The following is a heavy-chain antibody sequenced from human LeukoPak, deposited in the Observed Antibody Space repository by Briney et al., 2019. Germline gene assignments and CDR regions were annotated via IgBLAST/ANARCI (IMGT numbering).Heavy chain of an antibody. Sequence: PSETLSLTCAVYGGSFSGYYWSWIRQPPGKGLEWIGYIFNSGATNYNPSLKSRVTMSIDTSRNQFSLKLTSVTAADTAVYYCARHYFGSGSHLFFFDYWGQGTLVPVSS. CDR3: ARHYFGSGSHLFFFDY. V-gene: IGHV4-34*12. CDR1: GGSFSGYY. CDR2: IFNSGAT. D-gene: IGHD3-10*01. J-gene: IGHJ4*02.